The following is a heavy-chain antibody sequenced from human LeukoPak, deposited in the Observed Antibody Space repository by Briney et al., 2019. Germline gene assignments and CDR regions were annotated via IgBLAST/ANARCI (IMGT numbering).Heavy chain of an antibody. J-gene: IGHJ3*02. CDR2: INHSGST. V-gene: IGHV4-34*01. CDR3: ARQGYGDYVMHAFDI. Sequence: NTSETLSLTCAVYGGSFSGYYWSWIRQPPGKGLEWIGEINHSGSTNYNPSLKSRVTISVDTSKNQFSLKLSSVTAADTAVYYCARQGYGDYVMHAFDIWGQGTMVTVSS. D-gene: IGHD4-17*01. CDR1: GGSFSGYY.